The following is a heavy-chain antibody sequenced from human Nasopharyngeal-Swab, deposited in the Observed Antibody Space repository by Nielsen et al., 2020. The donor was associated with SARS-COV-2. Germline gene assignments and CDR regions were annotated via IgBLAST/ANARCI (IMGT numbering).Heavy chain of an antibody. D-gene: IGHD2-21*02. Sequence: LRLSCAVSGGSISSGFYSWSWIRQPPGKGLEWIGYIYPSGNTYYNPSLKSRVTISVDRSKNQFSLRLSSVTAADTAVYYCARKYCNGDCYFDYWGQGTLVTVSS. CDR2: IYPSGNT. CDR3: ARKYCNGDCYFDY. J-gene: IGHJ4*02. V-gene: IGHV4-30-2*01. CDR1: GGSISSGFYS.